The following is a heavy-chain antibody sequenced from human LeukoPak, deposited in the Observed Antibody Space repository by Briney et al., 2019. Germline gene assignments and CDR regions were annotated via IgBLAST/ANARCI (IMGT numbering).Heavy chain of an antibody. CDR3: ARVAVRFGEFDHFDY. Sequence: SRTLSLTCAVSGGSISSGGYSWSWIGQPPGKGLEWIGYMYHSGSTYYNPSLKSRVTISVDRSKNQFSLKLSSVTAADTAVYYCARVAVRFGEFDHFDYWGQGTLVTVSS. J-gene: IGHJ4*02. CDR2: MYHSGST. V-gene: IGHV4-30-2*01. CDR1: GGSISSGGYS. D-gene: IGHD3-10*01.